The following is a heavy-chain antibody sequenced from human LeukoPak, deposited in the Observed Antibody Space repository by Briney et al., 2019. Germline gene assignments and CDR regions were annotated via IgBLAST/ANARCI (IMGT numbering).Heavy chain of an antibody. Sequence: GGSLRLSCAASGFIFSSYWMHWVRQAPGKGLVWDSRINSDGSSTSYADSVKGRFTISRDNAKNTLYLQMNSLRAEDTAVYYCARRVVVPAAPYYFDYWGQGTLVTVSS. CDR3: ARRVVVPAAPYYFDY. CDR2: INSDGSST. V-gene: IGHV3-74*01. J-gene: IGHJ4*02. D-gene: IGHD2-2*01. CDR1: GFIFSSYW.